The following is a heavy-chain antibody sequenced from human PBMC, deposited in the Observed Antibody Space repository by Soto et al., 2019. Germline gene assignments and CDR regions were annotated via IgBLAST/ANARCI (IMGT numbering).Heavy chain of an antibody. D-gene: IGHD2-2*01. J-gene: IGHJ5*02. CDR3: ARGGIECSTSCTHNWFDP. CDR1: GGSFSGYY. Sequence: SETLSLTCAVYGGSFSGYYWSWIRQPPGKGLEWIGEINHSGSTNYNPSLKSRVTISVDTSKNQFSLKLSSVTAADTAVYYCARGGIECSTSCTHNWFDPWGQGTLVTVSS. CDR2: INHSGST. V-gene: IGHV4-34*01.